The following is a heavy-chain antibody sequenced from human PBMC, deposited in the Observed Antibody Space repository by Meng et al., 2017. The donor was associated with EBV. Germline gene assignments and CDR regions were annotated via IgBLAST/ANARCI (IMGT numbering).Heavy chain of an antibody. V-gene: IGHV4-61*01. Sequence: QVQLQESGPGLVKPSEXLSLTCTVPGGSVNNESYYWGWIRQPPGKGLEYIGYIYYTWSTNYNSSLKSRVTISLDKSKNQFSLKLTSLTAADTAIYYCARGDYTNYPRWFDPWRQGTRVTVS. CDR3: ARGDYTNYPRWFDP. CDR2: IYYTWST. J-gene: IGHJ5*02. D-gene: IGHD4-11*01. CDR1: GGSVNNESYY.